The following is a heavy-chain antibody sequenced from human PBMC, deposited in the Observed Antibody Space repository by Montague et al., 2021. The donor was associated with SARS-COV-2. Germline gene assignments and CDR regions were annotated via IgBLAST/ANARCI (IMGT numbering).Heavy chain of an antibody. V-gene: IGHV4-4*02. D-gene: IGHD5-12*01. CDR1: GASVTSPNW. CDR3: ARDADIDVFGSYFDD. CDR2: INHRGTI. J-gene: IGHJ4*02. Sequence: SETLSLTCVVSGASVTSPNWWSWVRQAPGKGLEWIGEINHRGTINYNPSLKSRVTISVDKSKNNFFLRLSSVTAADTATYFCARDADIDVFGSYFDDWGQGTLVTVT.